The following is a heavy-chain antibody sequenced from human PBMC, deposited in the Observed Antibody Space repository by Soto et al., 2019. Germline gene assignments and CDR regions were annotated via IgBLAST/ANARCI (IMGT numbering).Heavy chain of an antibody. CDR2: ISAYNGNT. CDR3: ASQAAGTGFGAFDI. J-gene: IGHJ3*02. D-gene: IGHD6-13*01. CDR1: GYTFISYG. Sequence: ASVKVSCKASGYTFISYGISWVRQAPGQGLEWMGWISAYNGNTNYAQKLQGRVTMTTDTSTSTAYMELRSLTSDDTAVYYCASQAAGTGFGAFDIWGQGTMVTVSS. V-gene: IGHV1-18*01.